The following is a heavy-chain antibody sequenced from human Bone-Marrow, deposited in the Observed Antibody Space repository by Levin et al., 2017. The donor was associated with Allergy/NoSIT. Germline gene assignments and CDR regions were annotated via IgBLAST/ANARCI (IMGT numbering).Heavy chain of an antibody. V-gene: IGHV3-13*01. CDR1: GFTFRTHD. D-gene: IGHD5-18*01. J-gene: IGHJ3*02. CDR2: IGTAGDT. Sequence: GESLKISCAASGFTFRTHDMHWVRHGTGKGLEWVSTIGTAGDTYYPDSVRGRFTISRENAKNSLYLQMNGLSAGDTAVYYCARYNYEYNALDIWGQGTMVTVSS. CDR3: ARYNYEYNALDI.